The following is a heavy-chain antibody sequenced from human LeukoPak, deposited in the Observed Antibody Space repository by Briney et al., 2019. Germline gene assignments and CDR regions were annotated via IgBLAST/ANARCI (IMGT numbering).Heavy chain of an antibody. Sequence: QPSETLSLTCAVYGGSFSGYYWSWIRQPPGKGLEWIGEINHSGSTNYNPSLKGRVTISVDTSNNQFSLKLSSVTAADTAVYYCARVPSGVYGMDVWGQGTTVTVSS. CDR1: GGSFSGYY. CDR2: INHSGST. CDR3: ARVPSGVYGMDV. D-gene: IGHD3-10*01. J-gene: IGHJ6*02. V-gene: IGHV4-34*01.